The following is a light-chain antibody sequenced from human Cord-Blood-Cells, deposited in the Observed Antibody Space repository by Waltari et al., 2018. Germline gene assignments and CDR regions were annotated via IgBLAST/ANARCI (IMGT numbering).Light chain of an antibody. Sequence: EIEMTQSPATLSVSAGDRATLSCRASQSVSSNLAWYQQKPGHAPRLLIYGASTRATGIPAMFSGSGSWTEFTLTISSLHSEDCAVYYCQQYNNWPPWTFGQRTKVEIK. CDR2: GAS. J-gene: IGKJ1*01. CDR1: QSVSSN. CDR3: QQYNNWPPWT. V-gene: IGKV3-15*01.